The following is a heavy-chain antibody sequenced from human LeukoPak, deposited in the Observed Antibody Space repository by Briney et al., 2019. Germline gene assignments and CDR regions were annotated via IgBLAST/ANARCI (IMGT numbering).Heavy chain of an antibody. J-gene: IGHJ4*02. CDR3: ARREYCGGTSCYSAALDF. V-gene: IGHV4-59*08. Sequence: SETLSLTCTVSGASISTYYWSWIRQPPGKGLEWIGYIFYSGFTNYNPSLKSRVTISVDTSKNQFSLKLTSVTAADTAVYFCARREYCGGTSCYSAALDFWGQGILVTVSS. D-gene: IGHD2-15*01. CDR1: GASISTYY. CDR2: IFYSGFT.